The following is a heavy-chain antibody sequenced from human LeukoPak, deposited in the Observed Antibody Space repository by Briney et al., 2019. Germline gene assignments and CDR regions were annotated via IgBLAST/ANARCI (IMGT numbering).Heavy chain of an antibody. CDR2: ISSSSSTI. Sequence: PGGSLRLSCAASGFTFSSYSMNWVRQAPGKGLEWVSYISSSSSTIYYADSVKGRFTISRDNAKNSLYLQMNSLRDEDTAVYYCARDSCSGGSCYYYYGMDVWGQGTTVTVSS. D-gene: IGHD2-15*01. CDR3: ARDSCSGGSCYYYYGMDV. CDR1: GFTFSSYS. V-gene: IGHV3-48*02. J-gene: IGHJ6*02.